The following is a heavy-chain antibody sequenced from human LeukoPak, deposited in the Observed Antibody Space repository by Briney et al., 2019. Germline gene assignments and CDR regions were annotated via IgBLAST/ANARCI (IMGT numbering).Heavy chain of an antibody. V-gene: IGHV3-53*01. J-gene: IGHJ5*02. CDR3: AVGGGSTWFNL. CDR1: GFTFSSYA. CDR2: IYSGGGT. D-gene: IGHD6-13*01. Sequence: GGSLRLSCAVSGFTFSSYAMSWVRQAPGKGLEWVSVIYSGGGTYYADSVKGRFTISRDNSKNTLYLQMNSLRAGDTAVYFCAVGGGSTWFNLWGQGTLLTVCS.